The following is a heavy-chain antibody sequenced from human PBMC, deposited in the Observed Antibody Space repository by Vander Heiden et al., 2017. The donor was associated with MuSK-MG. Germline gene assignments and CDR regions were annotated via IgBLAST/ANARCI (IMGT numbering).Heavy chain of an antibody. CDR1: GSTFTTYT. CDR2: ITSSSGAI. D-gene: IGHD5-18*01. V-gene: IGHV3-48*01. CDR3: ARGADAADTHLDL. Sequence: DVQLVESGGGLVQPGGSLTPSCAASGSTFTTYTMNWVRQAPGKGLEWISLITSSSGAIQYADSVKGRFTISRDDAKNSLYLQMNSLRAEDTAVYYCARGADAADTHLDLWGRGTMLTVSS. J-gene: IGHJ2*01.